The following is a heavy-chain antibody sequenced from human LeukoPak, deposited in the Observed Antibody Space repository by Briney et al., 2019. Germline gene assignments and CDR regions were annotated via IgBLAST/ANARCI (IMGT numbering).Heavy chain of an antibody. CDR1: EFTFSNFG. V-gene: IGHV3-48*02. J-gene: IGHJ4*02. CDR2: ISSSSSSI. Sequence: GGSLRLSCAASEFTFSNFGMNWARQAPGKGLEWVSYISSSSSSIYYADSVRGRFTISRDNAKNSLYLQMNSLRDDDTAVYYCARDSGGSSGWYYFDYWGQGTLVTVSS. CDR3: ARDSGGSSGWYYFDY. D-gene: IGHD6-13*01.